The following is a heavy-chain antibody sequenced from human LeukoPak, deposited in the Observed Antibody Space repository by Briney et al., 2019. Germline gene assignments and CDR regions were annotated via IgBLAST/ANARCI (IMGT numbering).Heavy chain of an antibody. Sequence: SETLSLTCTVSGGSIISSDYHWGWVRQPPGKGPEWIGTISYSGNTDYNPSLRSRVTISVDTSNNQFSLRLGSVTAADTAVHHCARHCCSGPAKRVFDIWGQGTMVTVSS. CDR1: GGSIISSDYH. J-gene: IGHJ3*02. CDR2: ISYSGNT. D-gene: IGHD2-15*01. CDR3: ARHCCSGPAKRVFDI. V-gene: IGHV4-39*01.